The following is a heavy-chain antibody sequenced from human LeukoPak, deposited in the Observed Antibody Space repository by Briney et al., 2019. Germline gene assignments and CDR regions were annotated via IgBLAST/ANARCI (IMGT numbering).Heavy chain of an antibody. J-gene: IGHJ4*02. D-gene: IGHD3-3*01. Sequence: PSQTLSLTCTVSGGSISSGGYYWGWIRQPPGKGLEWIGSIYYSGSTYYNPSLKSRVTISVDTSKNQFSLKLSSVTAADTAVYYCARHRRLDFWSGYSSPFDYWGQGTLVTVSS. V-gene: IGHV4-39*01. CDR1: GGSISSGGYY. CDR2: IYYSGST. CDR3: ARHRRLDFWSGYSSPFDY.